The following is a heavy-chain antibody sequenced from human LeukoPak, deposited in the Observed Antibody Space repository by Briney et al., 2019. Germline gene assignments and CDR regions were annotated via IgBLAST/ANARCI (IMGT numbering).Heavy chain of an antibody. CDR1: GVTFSSYS. Sequence: GGSLRLSCPASGVTFSSYSMNWVRQAPGKGLEWVSSISSSSSYIYYADSVKGRFTISRDNAKNSLHLQMNSLRAEDTAVYYCARDSSHRSGWYGGDFDYWGQGTLVTVSS. D-gene: IGHD6-19*01. CDR3: ARDSSHRSGWYGGDFDY. J-gene: IGHJ4*02. CDR2: ISSSSSYI. V-gene: IGHV3-21*01.